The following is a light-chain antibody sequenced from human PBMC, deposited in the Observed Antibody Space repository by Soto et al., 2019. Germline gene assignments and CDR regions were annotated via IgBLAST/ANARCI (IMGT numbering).Light chain of an antibody. CDR1: QSVRSSN. CDR2: GAS. V-gene: IGKV3-20*01. J-gene: IGKJ3*01. Sequence: EIVLTQSPGTLSLSPGEIVTLSCRASQSVRSSNLAWYQQKPGQAPRLLIYGASSKATGIPDRFSGSGSGTDFTLTISRLEPEDFAVYYCQQYGSSLFTFGPGTKVDIK. CDR3: QQYGSSLFT.